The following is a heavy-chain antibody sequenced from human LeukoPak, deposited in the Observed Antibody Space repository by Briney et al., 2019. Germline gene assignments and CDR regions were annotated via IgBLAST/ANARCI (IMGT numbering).Heavy chain of an antibody. J-gene: IGHJ2*01. CDR1: GGSIGTND. Sequence: PSETLSLTCSLSGGSIGTNDWSWLRQPPGKGLEFIGYIFYSGDTHYNPSLESRLSMSIDTAKNQFSLKLTSVTAADTAVYYCARDPGWGLRCFVLWGRGALVTVSS. CDR2: IFYSGDT. D-gene: IGHD2-15*01. V-gene: IGHV4-59*01. CDR3: ARDPGWGLRCFVL.